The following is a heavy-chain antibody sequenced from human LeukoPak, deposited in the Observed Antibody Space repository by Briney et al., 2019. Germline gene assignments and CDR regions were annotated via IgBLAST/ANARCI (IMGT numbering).Heavy chain of an antibody. CDR1: GYTFTGYY. J-gene: IGHJ4*02. CDR2: INPNSGGT. Sequence: ASVKVSCKASGYTFTGYYMHWVRQAPGQGLEWMGWINPNSGGTNYAQKFQGRVTMTRDTSISTAYMELSRLRSDDTAVYYCARVSATSWPSISYWGQGTLVTVSS. D-gene: IGHD1-26*01. V-gene: IGHV1-2*02. CDR3: ARVSATSWPSISY.